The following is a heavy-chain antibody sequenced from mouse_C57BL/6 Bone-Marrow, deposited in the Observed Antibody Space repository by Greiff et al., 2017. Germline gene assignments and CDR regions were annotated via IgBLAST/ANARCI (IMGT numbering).Heavy chain of an antibody. Sequence: EVKLVESGGDLVKPGGSLKLSCAASGFTFSSYGMSWVRQTPDKRLEWVATISSGGSYTYYPDSVKGRFTISRDNAKNTLYLQMSSLKSEDTAMYYCAREYGNYKVIFAYWGQGTLVTVSA. CDR1: GFTFSSYG. V-gene: IGHV5-6*02. CDR3: AREYGNYKVIFAY. J-gene: IGHJ3*01. D-gene: IGHD2-10*02. CDR2: ISSGGSYT.